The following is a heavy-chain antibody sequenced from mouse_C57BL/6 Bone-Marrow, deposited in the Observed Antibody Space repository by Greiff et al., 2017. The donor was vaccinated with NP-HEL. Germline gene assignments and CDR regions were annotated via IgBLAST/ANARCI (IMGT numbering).Heavy chain of an antibody. Sequence: LQESGAELVRPGASVTLSCKASGYTFTDYEMHWVKQTPVHGLEWIGAIDPETGGTAYNQKFKGKAILTADKSSSTAYMELRSLTSEDSAVYYCTRYEVFQKGFDYWGQGTTLTVSS. CDR3: TRYEVFQKGFDY. V-gene: IGHV1-15*01. CDR2: IDPETGGT. D-gene: IGHD2-12*01. J-gene: IGHJ2*01. CDR1: GYTFTDYE.